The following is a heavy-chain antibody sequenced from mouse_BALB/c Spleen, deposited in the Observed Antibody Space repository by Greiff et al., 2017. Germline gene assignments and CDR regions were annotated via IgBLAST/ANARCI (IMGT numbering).Heavy chain of an antibody. J-gene: IGHJ4*01. V-gene: IGHV2-9*02. D-gene: IGHD5-1*01. CDR1: GFSLTSYG. CDR2: IWAGGST. CDR3: ARERRTCYYAMDY. Sequence: VQLQQSGPGLVAPSQSLSITCTVSGFSLTSYGVHWVRQPPGKGLEWLGVIWAGGSTNYNSALMSRLSISKDNSKSQVVLKMNSLQTDDTAMYYCARERRTCYYAMDYWGQGTSVTVSS.